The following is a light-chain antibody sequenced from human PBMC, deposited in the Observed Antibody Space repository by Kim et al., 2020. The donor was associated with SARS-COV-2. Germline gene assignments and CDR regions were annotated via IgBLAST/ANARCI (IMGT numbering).Light chain of an antibody. CDR3: QQYGSSPPWT. V-gene: IGKV3-20*01. Sequence: PGERATLSCRASQSVSSSYVAWYQQKPGQAPRLLIYGASSRATGIPDRFSGSGSGTDFNLTISRLEPEDFAVYYCQQYGSSPPWTFGQGTKVDIK. CDR1: QSVSSSY. J-gene: IGKJ1*01. CDR2: GAS.